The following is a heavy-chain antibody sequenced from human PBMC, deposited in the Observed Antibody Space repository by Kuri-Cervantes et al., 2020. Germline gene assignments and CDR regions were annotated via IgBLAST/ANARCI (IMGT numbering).Heavy chain of an antibody. J-gene: IGHJ5*02. CDR3: ASENWGMVLTAFDP. CDR2: AYYRSKWYT. V-gene: IGHV6-1*01. Sequence: SQALSLPFVSTGDSVSSKRVAWNWIRQSPSRGLEWLGRAYYRSKWYTDYAISVKSRIPINPDTSKNQFSLQLNSVTPEDTAVYYCASENWGMVLTAFDPWGQGTLVTVSS. D-gene: IGHD4/OR15-4a*01. CDR1: GDSVSSKRVA.